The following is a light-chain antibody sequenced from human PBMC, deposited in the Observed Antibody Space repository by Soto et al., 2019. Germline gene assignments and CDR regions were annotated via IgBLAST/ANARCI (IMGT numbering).Light chain of an antibody. CDR2: AAS. CDR1: QGISSY. V-gene: IGKV1-8*01. Sequence: AIRMTQSPSSLSASTGDRVTITCRASQGISSYLAWYQQKPGKAPKLLIYAASTLQSGVPSRFIGSGSGTDFTLTISCLQSEDFATYYCQQYYSSPFTFGPGNKVDIK. J-gene: IGKJ3*01. CDR3: QQYYSSPFT.